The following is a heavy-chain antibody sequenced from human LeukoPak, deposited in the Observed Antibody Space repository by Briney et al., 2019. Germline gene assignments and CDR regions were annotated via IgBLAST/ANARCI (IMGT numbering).Heavy chain of an antibody. CDR2: MNPNSGNT. D-gene: IGHD1-26*01. Sequence: ASVKVPCKASGYTFTRYDINWVRQAPGQGLEWMGWMNPNSGNTGYAQKFQGRVTMTRNTSISTAYMELSSLRSEDTAVYYCARDLSVGADYWGQGTLVTVSS. CDR3: ARDLSVGADY. V-gene: IGHV1-8*01. J-gene: IGHJ4*02. CDR1: GYTFTRYD.